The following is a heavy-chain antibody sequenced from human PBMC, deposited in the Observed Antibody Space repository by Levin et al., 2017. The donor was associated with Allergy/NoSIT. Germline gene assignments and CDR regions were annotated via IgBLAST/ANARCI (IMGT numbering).Heavy chain of an antibody. CDR2: ITSSGGST. V-gene: IGHV3-23*01. J-gene: IGHJ4*02. Sequence: GGSLRLSCAASGFTFSRYAMSWVRQAPGKGLDWVSTITSSGGSTYYAASVKGRFTISRDNSKTTLYLQMNSLRAEDTAVYYCAKVPCSGDCDLVDYWGQGTLVTVSS. CDR3: AKVPCSGDCDLVDY. D-gene: IGHD2-21*02. CDR1: GFTFSRYA.